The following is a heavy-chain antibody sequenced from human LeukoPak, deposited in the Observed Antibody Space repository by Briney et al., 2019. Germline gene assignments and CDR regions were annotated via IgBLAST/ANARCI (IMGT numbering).Heavy chain of an antibody. CDR1: GDSISSAGYS. Sequence: PSQTLSLTCTVSGDSISSAGYSRTWIRQPPGKGLQWIGYISYSGNTYYSPSLKSRVSISLDASKNQFSLKLTSVTAADAATYFCARDVLVTSSPDAFDIWGQGTMVTVSS. D-gene: IGHD2-21*02. CDR2: ISYSGNT. J-gene: IGHJ3*02. V-gene: IGHV4-31*03. CDR3: ARDVLVTSSPDAFDI.